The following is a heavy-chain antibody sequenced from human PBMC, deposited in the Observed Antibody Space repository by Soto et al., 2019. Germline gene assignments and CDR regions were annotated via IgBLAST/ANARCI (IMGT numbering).Heavy chain of an antibody. CDR2: FDPEDGET. CDR1: GYTLTELS. CDR3: ATEWFGESRDNNWFDP. D-gene: IGHD3-10*01. Sequence: GASVKVSCKVSGYTLTELSMHWVRQAPGKGLEWMGGFDPEDGETIYAQKFQGRVTMTEDTSTDTAYMELSSLRSEDTAVYYCATEWFGESRDNNWFDPWGQGTLVSVSS. V-gene: IGHV1-24*01. J-gene: IGHJ5*02.